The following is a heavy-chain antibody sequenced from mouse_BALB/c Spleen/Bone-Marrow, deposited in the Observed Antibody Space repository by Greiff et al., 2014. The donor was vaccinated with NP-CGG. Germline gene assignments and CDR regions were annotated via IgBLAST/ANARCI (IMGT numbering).Heavy chain of an antibody. V-gene: IGHV3-2*02. CDR3: ARKDYYGSSNFDY. CDR1: GYSITSDYA. CDR2: ISYSGST. D-gene: IGHD1-1*01. Sequence: EVKLLESGPGLVKPSQSLSLTCTVTGYSITSDYAWNWIRQFPGNKLEWMGYISYSGSTSYNPSLKSRISITRDTSKNQFFLQSNSVTTEDTATYYCARKDYYGSSNFDYWGQGTTLTVSS. J-gene: IGHJ2*01.